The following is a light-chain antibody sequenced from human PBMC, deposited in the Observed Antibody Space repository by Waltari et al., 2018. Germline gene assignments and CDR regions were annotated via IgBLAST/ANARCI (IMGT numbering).Light chain of an antibody. Sequence: YQQHPAKAPQLMIDDVSERLSGVSNRFSGSKSGNTAALTIYGLQLEDEADYFCSSYTTTNIVVFGGGTELTVL. V-gene: IGLV2-14*03. J-gene: IGLJ2*01. CDR2: DVS. CDR3: SSYTTTNIVV.